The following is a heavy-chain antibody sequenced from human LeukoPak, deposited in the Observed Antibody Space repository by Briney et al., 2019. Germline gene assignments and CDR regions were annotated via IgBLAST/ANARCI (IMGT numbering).Heavy chain of an antibody. Sequence: GGSLRLSCAASGFTFSSYAMHWVRQAPGKGLEWVAVISYDGSNKYYADSVKGRFTISRDNSKNTLYLQMNSLRAEDTAVYYCARQRGRVSGPNFDYWGQGTLVTVSS. CDR1: GFTFSSYA. J-gene: IGHJ4*02. D-gene: IGHD6-13*01. V-gene: IGHV3-30-3*01. CDR2: ISYDGSNK. CDR3: ARQRGRVSGPNFDY.